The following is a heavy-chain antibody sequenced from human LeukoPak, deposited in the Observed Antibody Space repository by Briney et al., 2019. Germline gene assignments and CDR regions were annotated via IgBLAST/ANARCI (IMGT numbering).Heavy chain of an antibody. D-gene: IGHD6-6*01. V-gene: IGHV3-7*01. CDR2: IKQDGSEK. CDR3: ARAGAGREYSSSSGAFDI. Sequence: PGGSLRLSCAAPGFTFSSYWMSWVRQAPGKGLEWVANIKQDGSEKYYVDAVKGRFTISRDNAKSSLYLQMNSLRAEDTAVYYCARAGAGREYSSSSGAFDIWGQGTMVTVSS. J-gene: IGHJ3*02. CDR1: GFTFSSYW.